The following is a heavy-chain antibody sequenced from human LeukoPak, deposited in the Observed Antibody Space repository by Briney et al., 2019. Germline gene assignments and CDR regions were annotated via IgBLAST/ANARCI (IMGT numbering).Heavy chain of an antibody. CDR2: IVPIYDVT. J-gene: IGHJ4*02. CDR3: ARIYYGSGSPDGY. V-gene: IGHV1-69*15. CDR1: GISFTSYA. D-gene: IGHD3-10*01. Sequence: SVKLSCTASGISFTSYAISWVRQAPGPGLEWMGTIVPIYDVTNYAQTFRGRVTMTADESTSTAYMELSSLTSEDTAMYYCARIYYGSGSPDGYWGQGTLVTVSS.